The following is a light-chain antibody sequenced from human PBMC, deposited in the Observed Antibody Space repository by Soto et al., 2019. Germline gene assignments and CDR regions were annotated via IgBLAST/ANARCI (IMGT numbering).Light chain of an antibody. Sequence: EIVLTQSPGTLSLSPGERATLSCRASQSVSSSYLAWYQQKPGQAPRLLIYGASSRATGIPDRFSGSGSGTDFTLTISTLEPEDFAVYYCPQYGTSPRITFGQGTRLEIK. V-gene: IGKV3-20*01. CDR2: GAS. J-gene: IGKJ5*01. CDR3: PQYGTSPRIT. CDR1: QSVSSSY.